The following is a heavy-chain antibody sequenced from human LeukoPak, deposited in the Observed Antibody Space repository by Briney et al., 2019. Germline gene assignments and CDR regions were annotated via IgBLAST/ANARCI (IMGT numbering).Heavy chain of an antibody. CDR3: AKVRYCSSTSCLYYFDY. Sequence: GGSLRLSCAASGFTFSSYAMSWVRQAPGKGLEWVLAISGSGGSTYYADSVKGRFTISRDNSKNTLYLQMNSLRAEDTAVYYCAKVRYCSSTSCLYYFDYWGQGTLVTVSS. J-gene: IGHJ4*02. D-gene: IGHD2-2*01. CDR1: GFTFSSYA. V-gene: IGHV3-23*01. CDR2: ISGSGGST.